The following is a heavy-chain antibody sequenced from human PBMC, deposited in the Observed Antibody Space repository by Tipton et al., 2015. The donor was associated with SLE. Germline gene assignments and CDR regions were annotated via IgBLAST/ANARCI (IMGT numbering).Heavy chain of an antibody. V-gene: IGHV4-34*11. J-gene: IGHJ4*02. CDR1: GGSLSDYY. CDR3: ARGYGDTGY. CDR2: ISYSGST. Sequence: GLVKPSETLSLTCGVYGGSLSDYYWTWIRQPPGKGLEWIGYISYSGSTSYYPSLKSRVTISLHTSKNQFSLRLSSVTAADTAVYFCARGYGDTGYWGQGTLVTVSS. D-gene: IGHD4-17*01.